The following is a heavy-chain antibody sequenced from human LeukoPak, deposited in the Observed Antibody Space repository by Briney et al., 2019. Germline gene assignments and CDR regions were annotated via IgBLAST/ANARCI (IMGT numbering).Heavy chain of an antibody. CDR2: IVVGSGNT. CDR1: GFTFTSSA. D-gene: IGHD3-10*01. V-gene: IGHV1-58*02. Sequence: GASVKVSCKASGFTFTSSAMQWVRQARGQRLEWIGWIVVGSGNTNYAQKFQERVTITRDMSTSTAYMELSSLRSEDTAVYYCARSKGHYYVSGSFFDYWGQGTLVTVSS. J-gene: IGHJ4*02. CDR3: ARSKGHYYVSGSFFDY.